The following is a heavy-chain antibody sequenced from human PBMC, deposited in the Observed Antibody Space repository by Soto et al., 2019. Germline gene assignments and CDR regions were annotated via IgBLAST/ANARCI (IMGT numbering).Heavy chain of an antibody. Sequence: QVQLQQSSPGLVKPSQALSLTCDISGDSVSSNSAGWNWIRQPPSRGLEWLGRTYYKSKWYYTYAASVKRRITASPDTSKNQVSLQLTSVTPEDTAVYYCARGSWDDVSGHYYMDVWDKGTTVTVSS. CDR1: GDSVSSNSAG. V-gene: IGHV6-1*01. CDR3: ARGSWDDVSGHYYMDV. CDR2: TYYKSKWYY. D-gene: IGHD1-1*01. J-gene: IGHJ6*03.